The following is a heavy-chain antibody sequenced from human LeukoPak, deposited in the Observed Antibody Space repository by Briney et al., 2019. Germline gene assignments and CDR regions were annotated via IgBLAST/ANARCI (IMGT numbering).Heavy chain of an antibody. D-gene: IGHD2-15*01. CDR3: ARDLGPALDRRMRYCSGGSCPAGGMDV. CDR1: GYTFTGYY. Sequence: GASVKVSCKASGYTFTGYYMHWVRQAPGQGLEWMGWINPNSGGTNYAQKFQGRVTMTRDTSISTAYMEPSRLRSDDTAVYYCARDLGPALDRRMRYCSGGSCPAGGMDVWGQGTTVTVSS. J-gene: IGHJ6*02. CDR2: INPNSGGT. V-gene: IGHV1-2*02.